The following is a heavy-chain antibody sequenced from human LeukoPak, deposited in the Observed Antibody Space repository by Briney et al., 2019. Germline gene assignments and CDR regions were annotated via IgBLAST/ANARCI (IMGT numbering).Heavy chain of an antibody. CDR3: ARRILLSGFDI. CDR2: IYPSGTT. D-gene: IGHD3-10*01. CDR1: GFTVGSKD. V-gene: IGHV3-66*01. J-gene: IGHJ3*02. Sequence: GGSLGLSGGVGGFTVGSKDIGWVRQAPGYALEWVSVIYPSGTTQYAVSVRGRFTISRDISKNTLYLQMNSLRDEDTAVYFCARRILLSGFDIWGHGTMVTVSS.